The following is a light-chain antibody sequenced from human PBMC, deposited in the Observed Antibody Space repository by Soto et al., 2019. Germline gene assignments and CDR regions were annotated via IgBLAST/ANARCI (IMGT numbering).Light chain of an antibody. CDR1: QSVSNNY. CDR3: QQRQYWPPIT. J-gene: IGKJ5*01. V-gene: IGKV3-11*01. CDR2: DAS. Sequence: ESVLTQSPGALSLSPGERATLSCRASQSVSNNYLAWYQQKPGQAPRLLIYDASNRAAGIPARFSGSGSGTDFTLTISSLEPEDFAIYYCQQRQYWPPITFGQGTRLEI.